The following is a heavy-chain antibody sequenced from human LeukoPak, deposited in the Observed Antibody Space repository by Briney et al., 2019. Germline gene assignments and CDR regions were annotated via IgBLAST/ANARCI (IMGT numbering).Heavy chain of an antibody. Sequence: ASVKVSCKASGYTFTSYGISWVRQAPGQGLEWMGWISAYNGNTNYAQKLQGRVTMTTDTSTSTAYMELRSLRSDDTAVYYCARGRGLDILTGYYLGGYFDYWGQGTLVTVSS. CDR1: GYTFTSYG. D-gene: IGHD3-9*01. V-gene: IGHV1-18*01. J-gene: IGHJ4*02. CDR3: ARGRGLDILTGYYLGGYFDY. CDR2: ISAYNGNT.